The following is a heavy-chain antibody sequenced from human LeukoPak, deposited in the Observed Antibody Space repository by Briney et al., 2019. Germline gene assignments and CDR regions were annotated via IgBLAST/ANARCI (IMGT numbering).Heavy chain of an antibody. J-gene: IGHJ4*02. CDR2: IKQDGSEK. D-gene: IGHD3-3*01. CDR3: ARDRYYDLWSGYYHGY. CDR1: GFTFSSYW. V-gene: IGHV3-7*01. Sequence: PGGSLRLSCAASGFTFSSYWMSWVRQAPGKGLEWVANIKQDGSEKYYVDSVKGRFTISRDNAKNSLYLQMNSLRAEDTAVYYCARDRYYDLWSGYYHGYWGQGTLVTVSS.